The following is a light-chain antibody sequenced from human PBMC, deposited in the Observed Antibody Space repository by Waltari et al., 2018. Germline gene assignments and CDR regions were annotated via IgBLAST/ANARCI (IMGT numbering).Light chain of an antibody. J-gene: IGLJ2*01. CDR3: SSWTTSDTRKVI. CDR1: SGEVGGYDF. V-gene: IGLV2-14*03. CDR2: DVT. Sequence: QSALTQPASVSGSPGQSITISCTGTSGEVGGYDFVSWYQQHPGKAPKLVIYDVTNRPSGISDRFSGSKSGTTASLSISGLQAEDEADYFCSSWTTSDTRKVIFGGGTKLTVL.